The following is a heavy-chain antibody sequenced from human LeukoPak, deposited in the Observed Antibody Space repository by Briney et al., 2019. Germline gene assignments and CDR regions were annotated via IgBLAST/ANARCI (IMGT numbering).Heavy chain of an antibody. CDR1: GGSFSGYY. CDR3: ARGRRRRDYSNYREANWFDP. CDR2: INHSGST. D-gene: IGHD4-11*01. Sequence: PSETLSLTCAVYGGSFSGYYWSWIRQPPGKGLEWIGEINHSGSTNYNPSLKSRVTISVDTSKNQFSLKLSSVTAADTAVYYCARGRRRRDYSNYREANWFDPWGQGTLVTVSS. J-gene: IGHJ5*02. V-gene: IGHV4-34*01.